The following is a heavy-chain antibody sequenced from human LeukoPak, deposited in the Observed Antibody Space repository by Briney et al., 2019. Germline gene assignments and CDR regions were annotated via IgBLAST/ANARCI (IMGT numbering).Heavy chain of an antibody. J-gene: IGHJ6*03. D-gene: IGHD2-21*02. Sequence: ASLKVSCKASGYTFSGYYIHWVRQAPGQGLEWMGWINPNSGGTNYAQKFQGRVTMTRDTSISTAYMELSRLRSDDTAVYYCARTVRGYYYMDVWGKGTTVTVSS. CDR1: GYTFSGYY. CDR3: ARTVRGYYYMDV. V-gene: IGHV1-2*02. CDR2: INPNSGGT.